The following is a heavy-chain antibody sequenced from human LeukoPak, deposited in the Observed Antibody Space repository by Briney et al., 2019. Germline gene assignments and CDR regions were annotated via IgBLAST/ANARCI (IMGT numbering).Heavy chain of an antibody. CDR3: AKVLYGSGSYLPLDH. Sequence: GGSLRLSCAASGFMFSSYGMHWLRQAPGKGLEWVSFIRYDGSNKYYPDSVKGRITISRDNSKNTLYLQMNSLRAEDTAVYYCAKVLYGSGSYLPLDHWGQGTLVTVSS. J-gene: IGHJ4*02. CDR1: GFMFSSYG. CDR2: IRYDGSNK. V-gene: IGHV3-30*02. D-gene: IGHD3-10*01.